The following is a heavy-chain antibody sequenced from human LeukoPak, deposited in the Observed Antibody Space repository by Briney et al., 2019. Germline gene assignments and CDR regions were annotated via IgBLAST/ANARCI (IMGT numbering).Heavy chain of an antibody. CDR3: ARKRGGYSYGRLDY. V-gene: IGHV4-59*12. Sequence: SETLSLTCTVSGGSISNYYWSWIRQPPGKGLEWIGYIYYSGSTNYNPSLKSRVTISVDTSKNQFSLKLSSVTAADTAVYYCARKRGGYSYGRLDYWGQGTLVTVSS. CDR1: GGSISNYY. D-gene: IGHD5-18*01. J-gene: IGHJ4*02. CDR2: IYYSGST.